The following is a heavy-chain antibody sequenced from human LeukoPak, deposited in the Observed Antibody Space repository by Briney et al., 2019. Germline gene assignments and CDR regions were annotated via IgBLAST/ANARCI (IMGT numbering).Heavy chain of an antibody. D-gene: IGHD5-12*01. V-gene: IGHV3-74*03. J-gene: IGHJ4*02. CDR2: INSDGSSV. CDR1: GFTFSTYT. Sequence: GGSLRLSCAASGFTFSTYTMNWVRQAPGKGLVWVSRINSDGSSVTYADSVKGRFTISRDNAKNTLYLQMNSLRVEDTAVYYCAREGRVSGYDFDCWGQGTLVTVSS. CDR3: AREGRVSGYDFDC.